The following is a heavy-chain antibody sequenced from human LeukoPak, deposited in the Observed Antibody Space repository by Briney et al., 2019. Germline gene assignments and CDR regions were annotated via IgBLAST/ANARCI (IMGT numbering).Heavy chain of an antibody. D-gene: IGHD3-16*01. CDR1: GFTFSSYA. CDR3: AKASWVSSADAVL. J-gene: IGHJ4*02. CDR2: LRGNGDT. V-gene: IGHV3-23*01. Sequence: GGSLTLSCAAPGFTFSSYAMSWVREAPARGLELVSSLRGNGDTFYADSVKGRFTLSRDESRNTVYLRLNNLRVEDTAVYYCAKASWVSSADAVLWGQGTVVTVSS.